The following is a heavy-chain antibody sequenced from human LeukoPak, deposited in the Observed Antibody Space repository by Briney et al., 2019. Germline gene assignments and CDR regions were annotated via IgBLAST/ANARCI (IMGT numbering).Heavy chain of an antibody. V-gene: IGHV3-30*04. J-gene: IGHJ6*03. Sequence: GTSLRLSCATSGFTLSSYAFYWIRQAPGKGLEWLTLISYDGNDKYYADPVKGRFSISRDNSKSMVFLQMNSLRPEDTAVYFCAVLTTLHIAVRPGDEYMDVWGKGTTVTVSS. CDR1: GFTLSSYA. CDR3: AVLTTLHIAVRPGDEYMDV. CDR2: ISYDGNDK. D-gene: IGHD3-10*01.